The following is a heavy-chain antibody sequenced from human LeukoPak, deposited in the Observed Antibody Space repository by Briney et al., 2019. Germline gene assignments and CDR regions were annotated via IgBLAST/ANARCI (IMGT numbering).Heavy chain of an antibody. CDR1: GFTFSSYW. CDR2: IKQDGSEK. Sequence: GGSLRLSCAASGFTFSSYWMSWVRQAPGKGLEWVANIKQDGSEKYYVDSVKGRFTISRDNAKNSLNLQMNSLRAEDTAVYYCARGSVVVAATPDHDAFDIWGQGTMVTVSS. CDR3: ARGSVVVAATPDHDAFDI. V-gene: IGHV3-7*01. J-gene: IGHJ3*02. D-gene: IGHD2-15*01.